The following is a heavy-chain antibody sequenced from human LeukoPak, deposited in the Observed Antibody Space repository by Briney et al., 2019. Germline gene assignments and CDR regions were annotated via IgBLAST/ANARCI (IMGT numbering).Heavy chain of an antibody. V-gene: IGHV3-7*01. CDR3: ARDEPDY. J-gene: IGHJ4*02. Sequence: GGSLRLSCAASGFTFTDNWMTWFRQAPGKGLEWVANIKQDGSVKYYVDSVKGRFTISRDNAQNSLYLQMNSLRAEDTAVYYCARDEPDYWGQGTLVTVSS. CDR2: IKQDGSVK. CDR1: GFTFTDNW.